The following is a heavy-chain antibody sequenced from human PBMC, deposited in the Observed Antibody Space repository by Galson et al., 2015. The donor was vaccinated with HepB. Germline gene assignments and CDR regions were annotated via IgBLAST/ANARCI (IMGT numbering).Heavy chain of an antibody. D-gene: IGHD2-8*01. J-gene: IGHJ6*02. CDR1: GDSVSSVDSA. CDR3: VRGARLIPGVLFRRSLDV. CDR2: AYYRSIWSY. V-gene: IGHV6-1*01. Sequence: CAISGDSVSSVDSAWMWIRQSPSRGLEWLEEAYYRSIWSYDYALSVRGRIDIITDTSKKQFSLHLNSVTPEDTAVYYCVRGARLIPGVLFRRSLDVWGQGTTVTVSS.